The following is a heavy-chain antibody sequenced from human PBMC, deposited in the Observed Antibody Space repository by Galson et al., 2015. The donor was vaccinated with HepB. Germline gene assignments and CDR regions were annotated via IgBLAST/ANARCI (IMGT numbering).Heavy chain of an antibody. CDR1: GFTFSSHW. V-gene: IGHV3-74*01. Sequence: LRLSCAASGFTFSSHWMHWVRQAPGKGLVWVSRINSAGSCTNYADSVKGRFTISRDNAKNTLYLQMNSLRAEDTAVYYCARDRSARHSGYDWGYYYYYGMDVWGQGTTVTVSS. J-gene: IGHJ6*02. D-gene: IGHD5-12*01. CDR2: INSAGSCT. CDR3: ARDRSARHSGYDWGYYYYYGMDV.